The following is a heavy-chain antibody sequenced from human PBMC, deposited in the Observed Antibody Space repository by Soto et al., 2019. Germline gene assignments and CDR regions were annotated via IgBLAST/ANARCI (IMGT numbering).Heavy chain of an antibody. CDR3: AKEGTSYGSGSYYPLTFDY. J-gene: IGHJ4*02. CDR1: GFTFSSDA. D-gene: IGHD3-10*01. V-gene: IGHV3-23*01. CDR2: ISGSGGST. Sequence: GGSLRLSCAASGFTFSSDAMSWVRQAPGKGLEWVSAISGSGGSTYYADSVKGRFTISRDNSKNTLYLQMNSLRAEDTAVYYCAKEGTSYGSGSYYPLTFDYWGQGTLVTVSS.